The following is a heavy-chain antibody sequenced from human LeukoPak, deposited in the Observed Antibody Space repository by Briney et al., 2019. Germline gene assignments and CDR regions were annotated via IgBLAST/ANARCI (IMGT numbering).Heavy chain of an antibody. V-gene: IGHV1-69*05. J-gene: IGHJ6*03. CDR3: AKGTVLCSSTSCYSGGYYYMDV. CDR2: IIPIFGTA. D-gene: IGHD2-2*02. CDR1: GGTFSSYA. Sequence: SVKVSCKASGGTFSSYAISWVRHAPGQGLEWMGGIIPIFGTANYAQKFQGRVTITTDESTSTAYMELSSLRSEDTAVYYCAKGTVLCSSTSCYSGGYYYMDVWGKGTTVTVSS.